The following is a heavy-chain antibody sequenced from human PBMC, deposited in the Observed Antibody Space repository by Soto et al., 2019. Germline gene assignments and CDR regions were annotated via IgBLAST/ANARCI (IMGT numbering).Heavy chain of an antibody. D-gene: IGHD5-18*01. CDR2: ISYGATTV. CDR3: AVSGYSYGAQREFDY. V-gene: IGHV3-11*01. J-gene: IGHJ4*02. CDR1: GFPFSDFY. Sequence: GGSLRLSCAASGFPFSDFYMSWIRQAPGGRPEWLSYISYGATTVTYADSAEGRFTVSRDDPQNTLFLQMNNLRVEDTAVYYCAVSGYSYGAQREFDYWGQGTLVTVSS.